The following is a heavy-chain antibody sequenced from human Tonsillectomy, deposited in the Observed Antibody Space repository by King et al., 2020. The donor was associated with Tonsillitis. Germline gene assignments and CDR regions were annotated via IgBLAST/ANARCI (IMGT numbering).Heavy chain of an antibody. D-gene: IGHD1-26*01. J-gene: IGHJ4*02. V-gene: IGHV4-39*01. Sequence: LQLQESGPGVVKPSETLSLTCTVSGGSISSSDHFWAWIRQPPGKGLEWIGYMYSSGTIFYNPSLKSRITISGGTSENRFSLKFSSGTAADTAVYFCARYVSGTFDYWGQGALVTVSS. CDR1: GGSISSSDHF. CDR3: ARYVSGTFDY. CDR2: MYSSGTI.